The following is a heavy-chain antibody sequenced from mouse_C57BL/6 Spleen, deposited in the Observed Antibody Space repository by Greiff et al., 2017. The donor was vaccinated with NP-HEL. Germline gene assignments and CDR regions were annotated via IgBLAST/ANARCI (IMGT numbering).Heavy chain of an antibody. CDR2: IDPETGGT. V-gene: IGHV1-15*01. J-gene: IGHJ2*01. D-gene: IGHD2-1*01. Sequence: QVQLQQSGAELVRPGASVTLSCKASGYTFTDYEMHWVKQTPVQGLEWIGAIDPETGGTAYNQKFKGKAILTADKSSSTADMELRSLTSEDSAVYYCTGEGVTAYYFDYWGQGTTLTVST. CDR3: TGEGVTAYYFDY. CDR1: GYTFTDYE.